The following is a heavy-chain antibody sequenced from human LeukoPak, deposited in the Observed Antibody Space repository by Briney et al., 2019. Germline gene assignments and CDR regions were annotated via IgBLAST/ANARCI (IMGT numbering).Heavy chain of an antibody. CDR2: ITSSSTYI. CDR1: GFTFSSYT. V-gene: IGHV3-21*01. J-gene: IGHJ4*02. Sequence: GGSLRLSCAASGFTFSSYTMNWVRQAPGKGLEWVSSITSSSTYIYYADSVKGRFTISRDNAQNSLYLQMSSLRAEDTAVYYCAKIPQVATYTVPNFDFWGQGTLVTVSS. D-gene: IGHD3-16*01. CDR3: AKIPQVATYTVPNFDF.